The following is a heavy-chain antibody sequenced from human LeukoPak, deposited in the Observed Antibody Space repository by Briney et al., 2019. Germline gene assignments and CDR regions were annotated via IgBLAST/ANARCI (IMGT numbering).Heavy chain of an antibody. J-gene: IGHJ4*02. Sequence: GGSLRLSCAASGFTFSDYYMSWIRQAPGKGLEWVSYISSSGSTIYYAGSVKGRFTISRDNAKNSLYLQMNSLRAEDTAVYYCARRMVRGVTALDYWGQGTLVTVSS. CDR2: ISSSGSTI. CDR3: ARRMVRGVTALDY. D-gene: IGHD3-10*01. V-gene: IGHV3-11*01. CDR1: GFTFSDYY.